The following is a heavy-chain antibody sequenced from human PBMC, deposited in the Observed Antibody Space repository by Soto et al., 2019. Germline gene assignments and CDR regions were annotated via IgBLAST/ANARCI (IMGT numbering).Heavy chain of an antibody. CDR2: ISSSSSYT. Sequence: QVQLVESGGGLVQPGGSLRLSCAASGFTFSDYYMSWIRQAPGKGLEWVSYISSSSSYTNYADSVKGRFTISRDNAKNSLYLQMNSLRAEDTAVYYCARDHHRYSGYDFDYWGQGTLVTVSS. CDR1: GFTFSDYY. J-gene: IGHJ4*02. V-gene: IGHV3-11*05. D-gene: IGHD5-12*01. CDR3: ARDHHRYSGYDFDY.